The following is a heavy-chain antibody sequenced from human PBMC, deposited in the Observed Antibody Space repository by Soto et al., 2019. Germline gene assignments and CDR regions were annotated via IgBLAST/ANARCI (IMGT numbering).Heavy chain of an antibody. V-gene: IGHV3-33*01. CDR2: IWYDGSNK. J-gene: IGHJ4*02. CDR3: ASDGPNDWLLSLYYCDY. D-gene: IGHD3-9*01. CDR1: GFTFSSYG. Sequence: QVQLVESGGGVVQPGRSLRLSCAASGFTFSSYGMHWVRQAPGKGLEWVAVIWYDGSNKYYADSVKGRCTISRDNSKNPLYLQMNSLRAEDTAVYYWASDGPNDWLLSLYYCDYWGQGTLVTVSS.